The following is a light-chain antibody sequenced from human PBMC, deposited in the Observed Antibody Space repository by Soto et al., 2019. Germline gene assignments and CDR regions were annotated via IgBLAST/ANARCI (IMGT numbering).Light chain of an antibody. CDR3: SSYPLSSTPYCV. Sequence: QSVLTQPAYVSGSPGQSITIPCTGTSSDVGGRNYVSWYQQHPGKAPKLLIYEVTFRPSGISDRFSGSKSGNTASLTISGLLPDDEADYYCSSYPLSSTPYCVFGPGTKVAVL. V-gene: IGLV2-14*01. J-gene: IGLJ1*01. CDR1: SSDVGGRNY. CDR2: EVT.